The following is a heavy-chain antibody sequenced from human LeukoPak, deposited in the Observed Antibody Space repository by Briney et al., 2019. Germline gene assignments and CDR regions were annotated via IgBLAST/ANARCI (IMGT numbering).Heavy chain of an antibody. CDR1: GFTFNSYA. Sequence: GGSLRLSCAASGFTFNSYAMNWVRQAPGKGLEWVSAISGSGGSTYYADSVKGRFTISRDNSKNTLYLQMNSLRAEDTAVYYCADKSSSGWYCDYWGQGTLVTVSS. CDR2: ISGSGGST. V-gene: IGHV3-23*01. D-gene: IGHD6-19*01. CDR3: ADKSSSGWYCDY. J-gene: IGHJ4*02.